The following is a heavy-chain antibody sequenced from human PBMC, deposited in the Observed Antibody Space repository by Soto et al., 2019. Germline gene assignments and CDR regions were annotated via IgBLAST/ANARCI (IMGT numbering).Heavy chain of an antibody. CDR3: TRRGCSTTGCYFN. CDR1: GFPFSSYW. D-gene: IGHD2-2*01. Sequence: EVRLVESGGDLVQPGGSLRLSCAASGFPFSSYWMHWVRQAPGKGLVWVSRINGDGSSMTYADSVKGRFTISRDNAKNTLYLQMNSLRAEDAAVYYCTRRGCSTTGCYFNWGRGTLVTVSS. CDR2: INGDGSSM. V-gene: IGHV3-74*03. J-gene: IGHJ4*02.